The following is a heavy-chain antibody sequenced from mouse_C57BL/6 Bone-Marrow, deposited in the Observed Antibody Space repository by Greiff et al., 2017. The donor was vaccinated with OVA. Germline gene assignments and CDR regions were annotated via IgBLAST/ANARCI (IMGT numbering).Heavy chain of an antibody. CDR1: GFNIKNTY. J-gene: IGHJ4*01. Sequence: EVKLQESVAELVRPGASVKLSCTASGFNIKNTYMHWVKQKPEQGLEWIGRSEPANGNTKYAPKFQGKATITDDTSSNTAYLQLSSLTSEDTAIYYCARFELALYAMDYWGQGTSVTVSS. CDR3: ARFELALYAMDY. V-gene: IGHV14-3*01. CDR2: SEPANGNT. D-gene: IGHD4-1*01.